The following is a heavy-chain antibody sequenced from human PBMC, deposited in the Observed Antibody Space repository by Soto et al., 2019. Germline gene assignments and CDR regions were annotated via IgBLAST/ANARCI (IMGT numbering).Heavy chain of an antibody. J-gene: IGHJ4*02. V-gene: IGHV1-18*01. D-gene: IGHD3-22*01. CDR3: ARLPYPYYYDSSGHRGADY. CDR1: GYTFNSYG. CDR2: ISVYNGNT. Sequence: ASVKVSCKASGYTFNSYGISWVRQAPGQGLEWMGWISVYNGNTNYAQKVQGRVTMTTDTSTSTAYMELRGLRPDDTAVYYCARLPYPYYYDSSGHRGADYWGQGTLVTVSS.